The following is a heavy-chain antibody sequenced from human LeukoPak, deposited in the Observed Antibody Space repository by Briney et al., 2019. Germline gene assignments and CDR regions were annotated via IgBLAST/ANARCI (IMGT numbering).Heavy chain of an antibody. CDR1: GFTFSSYA. J-gene: IGHJ3*02. Sequence: GGSLRLSCAASGFTFSSYAMSWVRQAPGKGLEWVSAISGSGGSTYYADSVKGRFTISRDNSKNTLYLQMNSLRAGDTAVYYCAKCVSTTYYYDSSGYRDAFDIWGQGTMVTVSS. CDR2: ISGSGGST. D-gene: IGHD3-22*01. CDR3: AKCVSTTYYYDSSGYRDAFDI. V-gene: IGHV3-23*01.